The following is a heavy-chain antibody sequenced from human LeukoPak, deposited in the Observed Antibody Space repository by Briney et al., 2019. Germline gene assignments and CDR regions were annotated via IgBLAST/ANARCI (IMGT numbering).Heavy chain of an antibody. V-gene: IGHV1-18*01. Sequence: ASVKVSCKASGYTFTSYGISWVRQAPGQGLEWMGWISAYNGNTNYAQKLQGRVTMTTDTSTSTAYMELRSLRSDDTAVYYCARLGTFDFWSGYSYYFDYWGQGTLVTVSS. CDR3: ARLGTFDFWSGYSYYFDY. CDR1: GYTFTSYG. J-gene: IGHJ4*02. CDR2: ISAYNGNT. D-gene: IGHD3-3*01.